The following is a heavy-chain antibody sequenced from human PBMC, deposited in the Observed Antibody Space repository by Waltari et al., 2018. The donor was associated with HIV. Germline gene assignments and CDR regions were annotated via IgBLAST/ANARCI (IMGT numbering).Heavy chain of an antibody. V-gene: IGHV1-18*01. Sequence: QVQLVQSGPEVKKPGASVKVSCKASGYTFSKFGVTWVRHAPGQGLGWMGWITTYNNDTHYSQKFQDRVIMTTDPPTPTAYMELRGLRFDDSAIYYCARLLSADRSPQFDSWGREPCSSSPQ. CDR1: GYTFSKFG. CDR2: ITTYNNDT. D-gene: IGHD3-16*02. CDR3: ARLLSADRSPQFDS. J-gene: IGHJ4*02.